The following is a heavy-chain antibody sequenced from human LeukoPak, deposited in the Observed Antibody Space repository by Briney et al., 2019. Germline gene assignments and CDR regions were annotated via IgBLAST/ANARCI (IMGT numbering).Heavy chain of an antibody. V-gene: IGHV1-2*02. CDR2: INPSSGGT. J-gene: IGHJ4*02. Sequence: AASVKVSCKASGYTFTGYYIHWVRQAPGQGLEWMGWINPSSGGTNYAQKFQGRVTMTRDTSISTAYMELSRLRSDDTAVFYCARVEPVGYCSGGTCYSVDYWGQGTLVTVSS. CDR3: ARVEPVGYCSGGTCYSVDY. CDR1: GYTFTGYY. D-gene: IGHD2-15*01.